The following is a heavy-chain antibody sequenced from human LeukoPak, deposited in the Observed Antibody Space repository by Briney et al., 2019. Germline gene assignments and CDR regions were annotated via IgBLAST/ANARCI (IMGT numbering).Heavy chain of an antibody. J-gene: IGHJ4*02. CDR1: GFTFWSHS. CDR2: ISSSGSTI. D-gene: IGHD2-15*01. Sequence: GGSLRLSCAASGFTFWSHSMQWVRQAPGKGLEWVSHISSSGSTIYYADSVKGRFTISRDNAKESLYLQMSSLRDEDTAVYYCVFPYWQDLDHWGQGTLVTVSS. V-gene: IGHV3-48*02. CDR3: VFPYWQDLDH.